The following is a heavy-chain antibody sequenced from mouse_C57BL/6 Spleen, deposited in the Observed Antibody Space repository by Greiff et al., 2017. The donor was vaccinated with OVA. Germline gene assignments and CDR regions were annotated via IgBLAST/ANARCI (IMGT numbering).Heavy chain of an antibody. D-gene: IGHD3-2*02. CDR1: GYTFTSYG. Sequence: QVQLKESGAELARPGASVKLSCKASGYTFTSYGISWVKQRTGQGLEWIGEIYPRSGNTYYNEKFKGKATLTADKSSSTAYMELRSLTSEDSAVYVCARSGAAQARPFDYWGQGTTLTVSS. J-gene: IGHJ2*01. V-gene: IGHV1-81*01. CDR3: ARSGAAQARPFDY. CDR2: IYPRSGNT.